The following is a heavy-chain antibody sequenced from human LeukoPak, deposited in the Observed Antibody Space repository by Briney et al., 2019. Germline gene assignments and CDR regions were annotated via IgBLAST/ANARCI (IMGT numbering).Heavy chain of an antibody. D-gene: IGHD5-12*01. CDR2: IYYTGSP. CDR3: ARVVYSGYDFRGAMDV. Sequence: SETLSLTCTFSGGSISSYYWSWIRQPPGKGLEWIGYIYYTGSPNHNPSLKSRVTISVDTSKNQFSLKLSSVTAADTAVYYCARVVYSGYDFRGAMDVWGKGTTVTVSS. J-gene: IGHJ6*03. V-gene: IGHV4-59*01. CDR1: GGSISSYY.